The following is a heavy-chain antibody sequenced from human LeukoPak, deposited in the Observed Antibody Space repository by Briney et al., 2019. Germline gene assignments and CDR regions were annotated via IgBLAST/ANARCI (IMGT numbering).Heavy chain of an antibody. V-gene: IGHV4-39*01. CDR2: ISYSGNT. D-gene: IGHD5-18*01. CDR3: ATRGYTYGHGWFDP. J-gene: IGHJ5*02. Sequence: SETLSLTCTVSGASISSTNYYWGWIRQPPGKGLDLIGFISYSGNTYYKSSLRSRVTMSVDTSKNQFSLRLSSVTAADTAVYYCATRGYTYGHGWFDPCGQGTLVTVSS. CDR1: GASISSTNYY.